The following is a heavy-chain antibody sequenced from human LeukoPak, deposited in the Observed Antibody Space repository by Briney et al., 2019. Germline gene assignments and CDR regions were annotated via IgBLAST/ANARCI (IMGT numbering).Heavy chain of an antibody. CDR1: GFTFSNAW. CDR2: IKSKTDGGTT. J-gene: IGHJ4*02. Sequence: GRSLRLSCAASGFTFSNAWMSWVRQAPGKGLEWVGRIKSKTDGGTTDYAAPVKGRFTISRDDSKNTLYLQMNSLKTEDTAVYYCTTDLVFEQWLGSPFDYWGQGTLVTVSS. CDR3: TTDLVFEQWLGSPFDY. D-gene: IGHD6-19*01. V-gene: IGHV3-15*01.